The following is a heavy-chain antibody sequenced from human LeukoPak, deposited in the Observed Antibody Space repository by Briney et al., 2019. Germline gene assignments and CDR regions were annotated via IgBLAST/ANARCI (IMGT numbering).Heavy chain of an antibody. V-gene: IGHV4-34*01. CDR2: IYHSGST. CDR1: GVSFSGYY. D-gene: IGHD2-15*01. Sequence: SETLSLTCAVYGVSFSGYYWSWIRQPPGKGLEWIGYIYHSGSTYYNPSLKSRVTISVDRSKNQFSLKLSSVTAADTAVYYCARVAAQYNWFDPWGQGTLVTVSS. J-gene: IGHJ5*02. CDR3: ARVAAQYNWFDP.